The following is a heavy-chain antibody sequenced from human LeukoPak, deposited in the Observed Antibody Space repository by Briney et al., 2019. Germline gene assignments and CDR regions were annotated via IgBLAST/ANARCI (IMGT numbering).Heavy chain of an antibody. D-gene: IGHD6-19*01. J-gene: IGHJ4*01. Sequence: GGSLRLSCAASGFTVSSNYMSWVRQAPGKGLEWVSIIYGGGTTYYADSVKGRFTISRDNSKNTLFIQMNSLRAEDTAVYYCAKGSSVAGTIFGYWGQGTLVTVSS. CDR3: AKGSSVAGTIFGY. V-gene: IGHV3-66*01. CDR2: IYGGGTT. CDR1: GFTVSSNY.